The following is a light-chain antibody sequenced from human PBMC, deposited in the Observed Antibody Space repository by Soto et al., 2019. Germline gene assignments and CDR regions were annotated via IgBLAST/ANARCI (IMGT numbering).Light chain of an antibody. V-gene: IGLV2-14*01. CDR1: SSDVGGYYY. Sequence: QSVLTQPRSVSGSPGQSVTISCTGTSSDVGGYYYVSWYQHHPGKAPKLMIYQVSNRPSGVSNRFSGSKSGNTASLTISGLQAEDEADYYCSSYTSSNTFYVFGTGTKLTVL. CDR3: SSYTSSNTFYV. J-gene: IGLJ1*01. CDR2: QVS.